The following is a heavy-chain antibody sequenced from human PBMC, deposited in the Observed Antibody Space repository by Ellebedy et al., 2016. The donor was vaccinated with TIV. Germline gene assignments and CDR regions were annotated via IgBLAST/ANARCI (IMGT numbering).Heavy chain of an antibody. CDR2: ISSSSSTI. CDR1: GFTFSSYS. CDR3: ASLTSDYYYYGMDV. V-gene: IGHV3-48*04. J-gene: IGHJ6*02. D-gene: IGHD4/OR15-4a*01. Sequence: GGSLRLSCAASGFTFSSYSMNWVRQAPGKGLEWVSYISSSSSTIYYADSVKGRFTISRDNAKNSLYLQMTSLRAEDTAVYYCASLTSDYYYYGMDVWGQGTTVTVSS.